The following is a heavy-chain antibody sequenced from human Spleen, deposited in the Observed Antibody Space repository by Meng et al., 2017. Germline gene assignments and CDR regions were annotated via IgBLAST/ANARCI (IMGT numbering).Heavy chain of an antibody. D-gene: IGHD3-10*01. Sequence: GSLRLSCTASGGSISSSGYYWGCIRQPPGKGLEWIGSIYHSGSTYYKPSLKSRVTISVDTAKNQFTLKRSSVTAADAAVYYSARERGLTTMVRGFMTGVMGSWFDPWGQGILVTVSS. CDR2: IYHSGST. J-gene: IGHJ5*02. CDR1: GGSISSSGYY. CDR3: ARERGLTTMVRGFMTGVMGSWFDP. V-gene: IGHV4-39*06.